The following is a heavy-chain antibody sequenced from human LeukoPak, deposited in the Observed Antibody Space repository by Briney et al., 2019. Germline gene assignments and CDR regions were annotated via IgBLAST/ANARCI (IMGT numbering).Heavy chain of an antibody. V-gene: IGHV3-7*01. CDR3: ARAPIVVDPTRRPTYFDY. CDR1: GFTFSRYW. J-gene: IGHJ4*02. Sequence: GGSLRLSCTTSGFTFSRYWMSWVRQAPGKGLEWMANINQDAGEKYYVDSVKGRFTISRDNAKNSLYLQMNSLRAEDTAVYYCARAPIVVDPTRRPTYFDYWGQGTLVTVSS. CDR2: INQDAGEK. D-gene: IGHD2-2*01.